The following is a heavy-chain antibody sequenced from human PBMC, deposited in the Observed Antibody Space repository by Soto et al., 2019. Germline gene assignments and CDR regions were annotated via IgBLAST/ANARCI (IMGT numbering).Heavy chain of an antibody. CDR1: GFTFSSYW. CDR3: ARVQLTTVTTSYYYYYGMDV. V-gene: IGHV3-74*01. J-gene: IGHJ6*02. CDR2: INSDGSST. Sequence: HPGGSLRLSCAASGFTFSSYWMHWVRQAPGKGLVWVSRINSDGSSTSYADSVKGRFTISRDNAKNTLYLQMNSLRAEDTAVYYCARVQLTTVTTSYYYYYGMDVWGQGTTVTVSS. D-gene: IGHD4-4*01.